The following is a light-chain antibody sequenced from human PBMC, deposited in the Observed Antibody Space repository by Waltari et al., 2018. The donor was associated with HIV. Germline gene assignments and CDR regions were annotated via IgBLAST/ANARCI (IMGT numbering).Light chain of an antibody. CDR2: RNN. J-gene: IGLJ1*01. CDR3: AAWNDKLSAYV. CDR1: SSNIGRNY. V-gene: IGLV1-47*01. Sequence: QSVLTQPPSASGTPGQRVTISCSGSSSNIGRNYVYWYQQLQGTAPKLLIYRNNQRPSGVPDRFSGSKSGTSASLAISGLRSEDEADYYCAAWNDKLSAYVFGTGTKVTV.